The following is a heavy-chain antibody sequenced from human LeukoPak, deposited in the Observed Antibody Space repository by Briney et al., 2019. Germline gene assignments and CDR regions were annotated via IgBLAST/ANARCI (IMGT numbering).Heavy chain of an antibody. J-gene: IGHJ4*02. CDR2: ISSSSSYI. V-gene: IGHV3-21*01. Sequence: PGGSLRLSWAASGFTFSSYSMNWVRQAPGKGLEWVSSISSSSSYIYYADSVKGRFTISRGNAKNSLYLQMNSLRAEDTAVYYCARDPADSRGWYNYWGQGTLVTVSS. CDR1: GFTFSSYS. D-gene: IGHD6-19*01. CDR3: ARDPADSRGWYNY.